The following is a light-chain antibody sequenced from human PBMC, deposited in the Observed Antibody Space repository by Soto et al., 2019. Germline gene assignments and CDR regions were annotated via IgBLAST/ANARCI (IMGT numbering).Light chain of an antibody. V-gene: IGLV2-23*01. CDR3: CSFAGSSTYV. CDR1: SSDVGTYTL. Sequence: SGLTHPASVSWSPGQSITISCTGTSSDVGTYTLVSWYQQHPDKAPKLMIYETSKRPSGVSNRFSGSKSGNTASLTISGLQAEDEADYYCCSFAGSSTYVFGTGTKVTVL. CDR2: ETS. J-gene: IGLJ1*01.